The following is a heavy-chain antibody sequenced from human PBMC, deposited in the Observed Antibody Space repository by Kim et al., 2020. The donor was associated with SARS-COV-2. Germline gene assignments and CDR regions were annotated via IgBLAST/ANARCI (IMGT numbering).Heavy chain of an antibody. D-gene: IGHD1-26*01. CDR1: GYTFTSYA. CDR3: ARGFLIVGATFDY. Sequence: ASVKVSCKASGYTFTSYAMHWVRQAPGQRLEWMGWINAGNGNTKYSQKFQGRVTITRDTSASTAYMELSSLRSEDTAVYYCARGFLIVGATFDYWGQGTLVTVSS. J-gene: IGHJ4*02. CDR2: INAGNGNT. V-gene: IGHV1-3*01.